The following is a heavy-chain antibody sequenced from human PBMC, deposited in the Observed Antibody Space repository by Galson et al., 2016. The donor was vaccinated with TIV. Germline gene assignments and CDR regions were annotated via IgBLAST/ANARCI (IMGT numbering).Heavy chain of an antibody. Sequence: SVKVSRKASGGIFRNYPISWVRQAPGQGLEWMGGIIPIFNIADYAQKFQGRVTITADESARTVSMELSSLRSDDTAVYYCARAGGGYHDTYWYFDLWGRGTLVTVSS. D-gene: IGHD3-22*01. CDR3: ARAGGGYHDTYWYFDL. J-gene: IGHJ2*01. CDR2: IIPIFNIA. CDR1: GGIFRNYP. V-gene: IGHV1-69*13.